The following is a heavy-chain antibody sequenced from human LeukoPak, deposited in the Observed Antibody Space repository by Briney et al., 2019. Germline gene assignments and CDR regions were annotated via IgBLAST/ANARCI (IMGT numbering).Heavy chain of an antibody. Sequence: GGSLRLSCAASGFTFRSYAMNWVRQAPGKGLEWVSAISGSGSSTYYADSVKGRFTISRDNAKNSLFLQMNSLRAEDTAVYYCARDHAYAFDIWGQGTLVTVSS. CDR1: GFTFRSYA. J-gene: IGHJ3*02. D-gene: IGHD2-2*01. CDR3: ARDHAYAFDI. V-gene: IGHV3-23*01. CDR2: ISGSGSST.